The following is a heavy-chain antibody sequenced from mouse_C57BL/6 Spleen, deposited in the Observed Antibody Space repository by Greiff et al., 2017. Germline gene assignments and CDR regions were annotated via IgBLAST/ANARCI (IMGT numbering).Heavy chain of an antibody. D-gene: IGHD2-3*01. V-gene: IGHV1-4*01. CDR3: ARFDGYIFDY. Sequence: QVQLQQSGAELARPGASVKMSCKASGYTFTSYTMHWVKQRPGQGLEWIGYINPSSGYTKYNQKFKDKATLTADKASSTAYMQLSSLTSEDSAVYYCARFDGYIFDYWGQGTTVTVSS. CDR2: INPSSGYT. CDR1: GYTFTSYT. J-gene: IGHJ2*01.